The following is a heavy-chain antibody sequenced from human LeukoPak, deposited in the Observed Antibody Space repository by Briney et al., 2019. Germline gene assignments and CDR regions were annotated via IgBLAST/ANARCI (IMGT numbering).Heavy chain of an antibody. CDR3: ARLDSGDYFFDY. Sequence: SETLSLTCTVSGGSISSGSYYWGWIRQPPGKGPEWLGTVFYSGTTYYNPSLKSRVTISVDTSKNQFSLGPRSVTAADTAVYYCARLDSGDYFFDYWGQGTLVTVSS. J-gene: IGHJ4*02. V-gene: IGHV4-39*01. CDR1: GGSISSGSYY. D-gene: IGHD4-17*01. CDR2: VFYSGTT.